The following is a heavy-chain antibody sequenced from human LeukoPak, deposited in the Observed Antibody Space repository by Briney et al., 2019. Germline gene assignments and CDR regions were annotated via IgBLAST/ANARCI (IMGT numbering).Heavy chain of an antibody. CDR1: GFTVSSNY. D-gene: IGHD4-23*01. CDR2: IYSGGST. V-gene: IGHV3-53*01. J-gene: IGHJ4*02. Sequence: GGSLRLSCAASGFTVSSNYMSWVRQAPGKGLEWVSVIYSGGSTYYADSVKGRFTISRDNSKNTLYLQMNSLRAEDTAVYYCARDQPDYGGTGIDYWGRGTLVTVSS. CDR3: ARDQPDYGGTGIDY.